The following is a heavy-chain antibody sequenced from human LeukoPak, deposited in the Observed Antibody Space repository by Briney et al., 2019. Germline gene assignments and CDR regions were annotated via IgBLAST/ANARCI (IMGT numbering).Heavy chain of an antibody. V-gene: IGHV3-21*01. CDR1: GFTFSGYN. D-gene: IGHD5-18*01. J-gene: IGHJ4*02. CDR3: ARAKDLTGGYSYGWVSDY. Sequence: PGGSLRLSCATSGFTFSGYNMNWVRQAPGKGLEWVSSISSSSSYIYYADSVKGRFTISRDNAKNSLYLQMNSLRAEDTAMYYCARAKDLTGGYSYGWVSDYWGQGILVTVSS. CDR2: ISSSSSYI.